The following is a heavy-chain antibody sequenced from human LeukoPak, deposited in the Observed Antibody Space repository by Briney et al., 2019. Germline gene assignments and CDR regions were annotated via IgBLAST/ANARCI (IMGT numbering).Heavy chain of an antibody. V-gene: IGHV3-23*01. J-gene: IGHJ5*02. CDR3: AKDSYTLLFDGLLPDNWFDP. Sequence: GGTLRLFCASSGFTFRSYGMSWLRQAPGKGLEWVSAISGSGGSTYYADSVKGRFTISRDNSKNTLYLQMNSLRAEDTAVYYCAKDSYTLLFDGLLPDNWFDPWGQGTLVTVSS. CDR1: GFTFRSYG. CDR2: ISGSGGST. D-gene: IGHD3-16*01.